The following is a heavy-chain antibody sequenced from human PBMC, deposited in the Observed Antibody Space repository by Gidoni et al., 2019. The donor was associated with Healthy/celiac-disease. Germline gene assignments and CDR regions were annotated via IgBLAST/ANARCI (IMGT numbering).Heavy chain of an antibody. D-gene: IGHD6-13*01. V-gene: IGHV3-21*01. CDR1: GFPFSSYS. CDR3: ARALVDSSSPYFDY. Sequence: EVQLVESGGGLVKPGVSLRLSCAASGFPFSSYSMNWVRQAPGKGLEWVSSISSSSSYIYYADSVKGRFTISRDNAKNSLYLQMNSLRAEDTAVYYCARALVDSSSPYFDYWGQGTLVTVSS. CDR2: ISSSSSYI. J-gene: IGHJ4*02.